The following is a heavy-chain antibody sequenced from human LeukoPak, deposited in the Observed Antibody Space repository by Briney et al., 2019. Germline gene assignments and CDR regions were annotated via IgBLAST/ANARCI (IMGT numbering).Heavy chain of an antibody. CDR1: GFTFGTYW. V-gene: IGHV3-7*01. Sequence: GGSLRLSCAASGFTFGTYWMSWARQAPGKGLEWVAKMNQDGSAISYVDSVKGRFAISRDNAKNSLYLQMNSLRAEDTAVYYCASADSGRNSFAPWGQGTLVIVSS. CDR3: ASADSGRNSFAP. D-gene: IGHD6-19*01. J-gene: IGHJ5*02. CDR2: MNQDGSAI.